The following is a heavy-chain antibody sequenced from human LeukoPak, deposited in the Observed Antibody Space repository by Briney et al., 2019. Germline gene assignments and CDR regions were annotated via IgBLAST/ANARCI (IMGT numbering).Heavy chain of an antibody. CDR2: ISAYNGNT. J-gene: IGHJ3*01. CDR3: ARDSPYDSSGYYPPSV. CDR1: GYTFTSYG. D-gene: IGHD3-22*01. Sequence: ASVKVSCKASGYTFTSYGISWVRQAPGQGLEWMGWISAYNGNTNYAQKLQGRVTMTTDTSTSTAYMELRSLRSEDTAVYYCARDSPYDSSGYYPPSVWGQGTMVTVSS. V-gene: IGHV1-18*01.